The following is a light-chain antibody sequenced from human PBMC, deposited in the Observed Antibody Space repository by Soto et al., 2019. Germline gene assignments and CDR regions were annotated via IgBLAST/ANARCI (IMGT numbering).Light chain of an antibody. CDR3: QSYDATNQV. CDR2: EDN. J-gene: IGLJ3*02. Sequence: NFMLTQPHSVSESPGKTVIISCTRSSGSIASNYVQWYQQRPGSSPTTVIYEDNQRPSGVPDRFSGSIDSSSNSASLTISGLETADDADYYCQSYDATNQVFGGGTKVTVL. CDR1: SGSIASNY. V-gene: IGLV6-57*01.